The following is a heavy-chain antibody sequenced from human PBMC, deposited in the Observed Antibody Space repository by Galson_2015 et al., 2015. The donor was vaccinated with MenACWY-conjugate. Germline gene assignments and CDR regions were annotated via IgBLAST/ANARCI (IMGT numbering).Heavy chain of an antibody. CDR3: ASQGGSPVAAGGKYDL. Sequence: SETLSLTCAVSGGSISSSNYWSWVRQSPGKGLEWIGDIHYSGRTNYNPSLRSRFTISVDKSKNQFSLKVTSVTAADTAVYYCASQGGSPVAAGGKYDLWGQGTLVTLSS. D-gene: IGHD2-15*01. CDR1: GGSISSSNY. V-gene: IGHV4-4*02. J-gene: IGHJ4*02. CDR2: IHYSGRT.